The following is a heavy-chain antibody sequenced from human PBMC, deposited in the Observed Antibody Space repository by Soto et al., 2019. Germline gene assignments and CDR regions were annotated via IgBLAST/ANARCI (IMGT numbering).Heavy chain of an antibody. J-gene: IGHJ6*02. Sequence: VKVSCKASGGTFSSYAISWVRQAPGQGLEWMGIINPSGGSTSYAQKFQGRVTMTRDTSTSTVYMELSSLRSEDTAVYYCARGKGATTYRYGMDVWGQGTTVTVSS. V-gene: IGHV1-46*01. CDR2: INPSGGST. CDR1: GGTFSSYA. CDR3: ARGKGATTYRYGMDV. D-gene: IGHD1-26*01.